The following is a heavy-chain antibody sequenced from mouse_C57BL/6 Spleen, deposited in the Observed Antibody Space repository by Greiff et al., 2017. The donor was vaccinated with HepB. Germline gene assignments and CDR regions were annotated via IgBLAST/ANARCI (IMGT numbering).Heavy chain of an antibody. CDR2: FHPYNDDT. CDR3: ARRVYYGSSYVGYFDV. Sequence: VQLQQSGAELVKPGASVKMSCKASGYTFTTYPIEWMKQNHGKSLEWIGNFHPYNDDTKYNEKFKGKATLTVEKSSSTVYLELSRLTSADSAVYYCARRVYYGSSYVGYFDVWGTGTTVTVSS. D-gene: IGHD1-1*01. CDR1: GYTFTTYP. V-gene: IGHV1-47*01. J-gene: IGHJ1*03.